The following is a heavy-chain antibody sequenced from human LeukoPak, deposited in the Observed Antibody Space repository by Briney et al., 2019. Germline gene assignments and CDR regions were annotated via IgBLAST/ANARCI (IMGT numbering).Heavy chain of an antibody. CDR2: IIPIFGTA. J-gene: IGHJ4*02. Sequence: GASVKVSCKASGYTFTSYGISWVRQAPGQGLEWMGGIIPIFGTANYAQKFQGRVTITADESTSTAYMELSSLRSEDTAVYYCASLFYSGTAGYWGQGTLVTVSS. CDR1: GYTFTSYG. V-gene: IGHV1-69*13. D-gene: IGHD3-10*01. CDR3: ASLFYSGTAGY.